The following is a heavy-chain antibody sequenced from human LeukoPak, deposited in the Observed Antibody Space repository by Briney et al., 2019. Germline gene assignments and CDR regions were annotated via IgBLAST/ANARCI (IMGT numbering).Heavy chain of an antibody. Sequence: ASVTVSCTPSGYTFTGYYLHWVRQAPGQVFEWMGWINPNTGATMYAQKFEGRVTLSRDTSIDTAYMELTGLRPDDTAVYFCARDRVSSGWPRPYYFEFWGQGTQATVSS. J-gene: IGHJ4*02. V-gene: IGHV1-2*02. CDR3: ARDRVSSGWPRPYYFEF. CDR1: GYTFTGYY. D-gene: IGHD6-19*01. CDR2: INPNTGAT.